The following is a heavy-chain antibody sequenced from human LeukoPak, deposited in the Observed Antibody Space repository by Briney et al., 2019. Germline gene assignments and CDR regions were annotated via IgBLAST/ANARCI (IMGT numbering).Heavy chain of an antibody. CDR2: IKSKTDGGTT. Sequence: PGGSLRLSCAASGFTFTNAWMSWVRQAPGKGLEWVGRIKSKTDGGTTDYAAPVKGRFTISRDDSKNTLYLQMTSLKTEDTAMYYCTTLYGSGSYYWGQGTLVTVSS. J-gene: IGHJ4*02. CDR3: TTLYGSGSYY. D-gene: IGHD3-10*01. V-gene: IGHV3-15*01. CDR1: GFTFTNAW.